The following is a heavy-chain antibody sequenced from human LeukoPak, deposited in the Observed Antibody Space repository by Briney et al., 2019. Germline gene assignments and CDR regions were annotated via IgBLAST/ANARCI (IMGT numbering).Heavy chain of an antibody. J-gene: IGHJ4*02. CDR3: AKVGAVAGRVTPDLDY. Sequence: GGSLRLSCAASGFTFSSYAMSWVRQVPGKGLEWVSAISGSGGRTYYADSVKGRFTISRDNSKNTLYLQMNSLRAEDTAVYYCAKVGAVAGRVTPDLDYWGQGTLVTVSS. CDR1: GFTFSSYA. D-gene: IGHD6-19*01. CDR2: ISGSGGRT. V-gene: IGHV3-23*01.